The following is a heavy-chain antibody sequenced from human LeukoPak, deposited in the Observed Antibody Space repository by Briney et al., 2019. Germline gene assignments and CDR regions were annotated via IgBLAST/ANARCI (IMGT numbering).Heavy chain of an antibody. J-gene: IGHJ6*04. CDR1: GFTFSGSA. CDR3: TRMIVAGPDV. D-gene: IGHD3-22*01. V-gene: IGHV3-73*01. Sequence: GGSLRLSCAASGFTFSGSAMHWVRQASGKGLEWVGRIRSKANSYATAYAASVKGRFTISRDDSKNTAYLQMNSLKTEDTAVYYCTRMIVAGPDVWGKGTTVTVSS. CDR2: IRSKANSYAT.